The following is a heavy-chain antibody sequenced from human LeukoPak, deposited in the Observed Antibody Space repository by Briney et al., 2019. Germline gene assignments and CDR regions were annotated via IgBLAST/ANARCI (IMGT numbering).Heavy chain of an antibody. D-gene: IGHD3-10*01. Sequence: PSETLSLTCTVSGGSISSGGYYWSWIRQPPGKGLEWIGYIYHSGSTYYNPSLKSRVTISVDRSKNQFSLKLSSVTAADTAVYYCARASLLWFGELSAYGMDVWGQGTTVTVSS. V-gene: IGHV4-30-2*01. CDR3: ARASLLWFGELSAYGMDV. CDR1: GGSISSGGYY. J-gene: IGHJ6*02. CDR2: IYHSGST.